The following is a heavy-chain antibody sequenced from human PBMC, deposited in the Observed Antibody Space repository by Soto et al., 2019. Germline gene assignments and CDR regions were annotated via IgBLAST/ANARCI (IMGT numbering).Heavy chain of an antibody. V-gene: IGHV3-7*03. CDR1: GFTFSSYW. J-gene: IGHJ4*02. Sequence: PGGSLRLSCAASGFTFSSYWMSWVRQAPGKGLEWVARINQDGSEKYYVDSVKGRFTISRDNAKNSLYLQMNSLRAEDTAVYYCARDYPGGSYYDYWGQGTQVTVSS. CDR3: ARDYPGGSYYDY. CDR2: INQDGSEK. D-gene: IGHD1-26*01.